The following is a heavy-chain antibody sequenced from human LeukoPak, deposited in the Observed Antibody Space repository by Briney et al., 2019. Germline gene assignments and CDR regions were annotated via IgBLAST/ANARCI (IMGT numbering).Heavy chain of an antibody. J-gene: IGHJ4*02. D-gene: IGHD2-15*01. CDR2: LYYSGSTNGST. Sequence: PSETLSLTCTVSGGSVSSGSYYWSWIRQPPGKGLEWIRYLYYSGSTNGSTNYNPSLKSRVTISIDTSKSQFSLKPSSVTAADTAVYYCARERTPGWGLDYWGQGTLVTVSS. CDR1: GGSVSSGSYY. CDR3: ARERTPGWGLDY. V-gene: IGHV4-61*01.